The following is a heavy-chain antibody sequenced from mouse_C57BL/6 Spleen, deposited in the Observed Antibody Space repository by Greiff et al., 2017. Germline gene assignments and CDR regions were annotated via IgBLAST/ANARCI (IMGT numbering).Heavy chain of an antibody. CDR2: INPNNGGT. CDR1: GYTFTDYY. J-gene: IGHJ2*01. D-gene: IGHD4-1*01. V-gene: IGHV1-26*01. Sequence: VQLQQSGPELVKPGASVKISCKASGYTFTDYYMNWVKQSHGKSLEWIGDINPNNGGTSYNQKFKGKATLTVDKSSSTAYMELRSLTSEDSAVYYCAREGPNWDNYWGQGTTLTVSS. CDR3: AREGPNWDNY.